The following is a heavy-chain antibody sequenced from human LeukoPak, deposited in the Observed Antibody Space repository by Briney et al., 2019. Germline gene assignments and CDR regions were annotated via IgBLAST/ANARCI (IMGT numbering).Heavy chain of an antibody. CDR1: GFTFSSYA. D-gene: IGHD6-19*01. Sequence: GGSLRLSCAASGFTFSSYAMSWVRQAPGKGLEWVSAISGSGGGTYYADSVKGRFTISRDNSKNTLYLQMNSLRAEDTAVYYCANSWYSSGWYGGVDYWGQGTLVTVSS. J-gene: IGHJ4*02. V-gene: IGHV3-23*01. CDR3: ANSWYSSGWYGGVDY. CDR2: ISGSGGGT.